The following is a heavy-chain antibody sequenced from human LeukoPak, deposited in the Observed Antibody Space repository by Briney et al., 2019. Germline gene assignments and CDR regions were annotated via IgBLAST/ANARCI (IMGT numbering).Heavy chain of an antibody. J-gene: IGHJ4*02. V-gene: IGHV3-30*04. D-gene: IGHD3-9*01. Sequence: GGSLRLSCAASGFTFSTSAMHWVRQAPGKGLEWVAVISYDGSNTYYADSVKGRFTISRDNFNNTLYLQMNGLRAEDTAEYYCARDKRRRFFDWLFVDYWGQGTLVTVSS. CDR2: ISYDGSNT. CDR1: GFTFSTSA. CDR3: ARDKRRRFFDWLFVDY.